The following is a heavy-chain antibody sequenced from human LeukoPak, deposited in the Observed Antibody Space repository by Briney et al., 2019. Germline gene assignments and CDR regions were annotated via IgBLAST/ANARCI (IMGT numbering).Heavy chain of an antibody. Sequence: ASVTVSCKASGYTFTGYYMHWVRQAPGQGLEWMGWINPNSGGTNYAQKFQGRVTMTRDTSISTAYMELSSLRSEDTAVYYCARDGSYYYDSSGGNWFDPWGQGTLVTVSS. CDR3: ARDGSYYYDSSGGNWFDP. J-gene: IGHJ5*02. D-gene: IGHD3-22*01. CDR2: INPNSGGT. V-gene: IGHV1-2*02. CDR1: GYTFTGYY.